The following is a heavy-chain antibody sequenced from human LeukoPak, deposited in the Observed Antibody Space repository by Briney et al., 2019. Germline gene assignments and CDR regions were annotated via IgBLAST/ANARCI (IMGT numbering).Heavy chain of an antibody. J-gene: IGHJ4*02. CDR3: ARTIAARGDY. CDR2: ISSSSSYI. D-gene: IGHD6-13*01. CDR1: GFTFSSYS. Sequence: GGYLSLYCAASGFTFSSYSMNWVRQAPGKGLEWVSSISSSSSYIYYADSVKGRFTISRDNAKISLYLQMNSLRAEDTAVYYCARTIAARGDYWGQGTPVTVSS. V-gene: IGHV3-21*01.